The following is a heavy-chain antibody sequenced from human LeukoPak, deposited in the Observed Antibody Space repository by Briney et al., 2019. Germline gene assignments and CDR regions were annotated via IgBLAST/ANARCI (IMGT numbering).Heavy chain of an antibody. CDR3: ARGFVRGVINFDY. V-gene: IGHV4-34*01. CDR1: GGSISSYY. D-gene: IGHD3-10*01. Sequence: SETLSLTCTVSGGSISSYYWSWIRQPPGKGLEWIGEINHSGSTNYNPSLKSRVTISVDTSKNQFSLKLSSVTAADTAVYYCARGFVRGVINFDYWGQGTLVTVSS. CDR2: INHSGST. J-gene: IGHJ4*02.